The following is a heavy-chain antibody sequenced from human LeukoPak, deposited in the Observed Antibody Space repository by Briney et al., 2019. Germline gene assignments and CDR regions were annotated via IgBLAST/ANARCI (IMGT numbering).Heavy chain of an antibody. Sequence: SETLSLTCTVSGGSISSYYWSWIRQPPGKGLEWIGYIYYSGSTNYNPSLKSRVTISVDTSKNQFSLKLSSVTAADTAVYYCARHGLWLNYYYYYMDVWGKGTTVTVSS. CDR2: IYYSGST. V-gene: IGHV4-59*08. CDR3: ARHGLWLNYYYYYMDV. D-gene: IGHD5-18*01. CDR1: GGSISSYY. J-gene: IGHJ6*03.